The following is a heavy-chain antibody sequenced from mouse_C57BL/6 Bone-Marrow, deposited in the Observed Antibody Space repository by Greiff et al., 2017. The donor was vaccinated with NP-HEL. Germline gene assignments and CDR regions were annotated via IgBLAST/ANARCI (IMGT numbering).Heavy chain of an antibody. CDR3: AKPSDY. CDR1: GFSLTSYG. CDR2: IWGDWST. V-gene: IGHV2-3*01. J-gene: IGHJ4*01. Sequence: VKLMESGPGLVAPSQSLSITCSVSGFSLTSYGVSLVCQPPGKGLAWLGVIWGDWSTNYHSAPTSRLGISKDNSESQVILKLNSLQTDDTATYYCAKPSDYWGQGTSVTVSS.